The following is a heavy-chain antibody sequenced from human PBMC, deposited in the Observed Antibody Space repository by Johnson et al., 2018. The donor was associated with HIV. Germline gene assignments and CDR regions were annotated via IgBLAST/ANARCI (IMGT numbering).Heavy chain of an antibody. V-gene: IGHV3-9*01. CDR3: AKEGGIRRVAWELRAYSFDI. CDR1: GFTFDDYA. J-gene: IGHJ3*02. CDR2: ISWNSGSI. D-gene: IGHD1-26*01. Sequence: VQLVESGGGLVQPGRSLRLSCAASGFTFDDYAMHWVRQAPGKGLEWVSGISWNSGSIDYADSVKGRFTISRDNAKNSLYLQMNSLRAEDTAVYYCAKEGGIRRVAWELRAYSFDIWGQGTMVTVSS.